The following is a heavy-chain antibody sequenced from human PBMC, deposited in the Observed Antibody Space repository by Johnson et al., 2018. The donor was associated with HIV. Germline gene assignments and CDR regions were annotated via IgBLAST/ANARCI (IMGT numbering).Heavy chain of an antibody. V-gene: IGHV3-20*04. CDR1: GFTFDDYG. CDR3: HYYYDSSNDAFDI. CDR2: INWNGGST. Sequence: VQLVEYGGGVIRPGGSLRLSCAASGFTFDDYGMSWVRQAPGKGLEWVSGINWNGGSTGYAESVKARFTISRDNAKNSLYLQMNSLRAEETAVYYCHYYYDSSNDAFDIWGQGTMVTVSS. J-gene: IGHJ3*02. D-gene: IGHD3-22*01.